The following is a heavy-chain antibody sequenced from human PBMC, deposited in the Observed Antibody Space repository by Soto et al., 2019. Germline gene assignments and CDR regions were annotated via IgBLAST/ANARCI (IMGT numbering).Heavy chain of an antibody. D-gene: IGHD3-3*01. Sequence: QVQLVQSGAEVKKPGSSVKVSCKASGGTFSSYAISWVRQAPGQGLEWMGGIIPIFGTANYAQKFQGRVTITADESTSTAYMELSSLRSEDTAVYYCAREGATYYDCWSGYYAFDPWGQGTLVTVSS. CDR2: IIPIFGTA. J-gene: IGHJ5*02. CDR3: AREGATYYDCWSGYYAFDP. V-gene: IGHV1-69*01. CDR1: GGTFSSYA.